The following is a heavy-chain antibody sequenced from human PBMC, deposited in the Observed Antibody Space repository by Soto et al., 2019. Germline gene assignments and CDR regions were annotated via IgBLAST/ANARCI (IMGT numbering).Heavy chain of an antibody. CDR3: ARGGNRGRKSYYYYMDV. J-gene: IGHJ6*03. D-gene: IGHD1-1*01. V-gene: IGHV4-34*01. CDR2: INHSGST. CDR1: GGSFSGYY. Sequence: SETLSLTCAVYGGSFSGYYWSWIRQPPGKGLEWIGEINHSGSTNYNPSLKSRVTISVDTSKNQFSLKLSSVTAADTAVYYCARGGNRGRKSYYYYMDVWGKGTTVTVSS.